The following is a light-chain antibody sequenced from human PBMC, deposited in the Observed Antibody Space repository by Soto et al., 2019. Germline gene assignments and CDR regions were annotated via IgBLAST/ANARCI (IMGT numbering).Light chain of an antibody. Sequence: QTVVTQEPSFSVSPGGTVTLTCGLSSGSVSTTYYPSWDQQTPGQAPRTLIYNTNIRSSGVPDRFSGSILGNKAALTITGAQADDESDYFCGLYMGSGLLVFGGGTKLTVL. CDR2: NTN. V-gene: IGLV8-61*01. CDR1: SGSVSTTYY. J-gene: IGLJ2*01. CDR3: GLYMGSGLLV.